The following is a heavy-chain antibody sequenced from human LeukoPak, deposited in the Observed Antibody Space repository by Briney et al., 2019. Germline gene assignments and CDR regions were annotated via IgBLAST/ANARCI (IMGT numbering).Heavy chain of an antibody. J-gene: IGHJ6*02. Sequence: PGGALRLSCIVSGFSFSSYAMSWVRQAPGKGLEWVSGISGSGGSTYYADSRKGRFTISRDNSKNTLYLQMNSLRAEDTAVYYCAKLAPDCSGISCYKGLNPLYYGMDVWGQGTRSPSP. V-gene: IGHV3-23*01. CDR2: ISGSGGST. CDR3: AKLAPDCSGISCYKGLNPLYYGMDV. D-gene: IGHD2-2*02. CDR1: GFSFSSYA.